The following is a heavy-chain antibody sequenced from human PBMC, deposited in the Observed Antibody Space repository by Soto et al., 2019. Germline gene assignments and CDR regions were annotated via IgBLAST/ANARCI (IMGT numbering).Heavy chain of an antibody. CDR2: ISSNSAYI. CDR3: TRDASRDSSARGWFDP. Sequence: GGSLRLSCAASGFTFRSFTMSWVRRAPGKGLEWVSTISSNSAYIYYTDALRGRFTISRDNAKNSLHLQMNSLRAEDTAVYYCTRDASRDSSARGWFDPWGPGTLVTVSS. V-gene: IGHV3-21*01. D-gene: IGHD6-13*01. J-gene: IGHJ5*02. CDR1: GFTFRSFT.